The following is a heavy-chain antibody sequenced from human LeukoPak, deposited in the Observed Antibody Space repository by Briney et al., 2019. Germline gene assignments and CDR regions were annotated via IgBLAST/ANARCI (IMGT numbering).Heavy chain of an antibody. CDR2: IYHSGNT. CDR3: ARYGKTTVAAWGFDY. Sequence: SGTLSLTCTVSGGSISSSFWWSWVRQSPGKGLQWIGEIYHSGNTNYNPSLKSRVTISVDKSKNQFSLKVRSVTVADTAVYYCARYGKTTVAAWGFDYWGQGTLVTVSS. CDR1: GGSISSSFW. J-gene: IGHJ4*02. D-gene: IGHD4-23*01. V-gene: IGHV4-4*02.